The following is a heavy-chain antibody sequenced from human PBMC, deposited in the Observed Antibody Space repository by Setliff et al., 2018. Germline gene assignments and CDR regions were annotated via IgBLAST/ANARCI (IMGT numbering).Heavy chain of an antibody. D-gene: IGHD3-3*01. CDR3: ARGGYNSRSGYSAYYYDY. CDR1: GVSIRGFY. Sequence: SETLSLTCTVSGVSIRGFYWTWIRQSPKRGLEWLGYAFHTGKTDYNPSLMSRVIISIDMSRKQFSLKLSSVTAADTAVYFCARGGYNSRSGYSAYYYDYWGQGALGTVS. CDR2: AFHTGKT. V-gene: IGHV4-59*03. J-gene: IGHJ4*02.